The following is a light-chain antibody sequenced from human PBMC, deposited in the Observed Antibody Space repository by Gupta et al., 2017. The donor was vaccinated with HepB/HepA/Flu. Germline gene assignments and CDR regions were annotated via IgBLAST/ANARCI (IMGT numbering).Light chain of an antibody. J-gene: IGKJ2*01. CDR3: QQTYSGPSSSDYI. CDR2: ATS. Sequence: DIQMTQSPSSLSASVGDRVTITCRASQRITSYLNWYQQKPGEAPKLLIYATSTLQSGVPSRFSGSGSGTDFALTINGLQPEDFATYYCQQTYSGPSSSDYISGQGTKLELK. V-gene: IGKV1-39*01. CDR1: QRITSY.